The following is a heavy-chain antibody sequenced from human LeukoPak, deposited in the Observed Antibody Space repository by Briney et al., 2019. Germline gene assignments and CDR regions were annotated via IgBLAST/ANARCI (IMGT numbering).Heavy chain of an antibody. CDR2: ISGGGDST. Sequence: GGSLRLSCAASGFTFSSYAMTWVRQAPGKGLEWVSGISGGGDSTYYADSVKGRFTISRDNSKNTLSLQMNSLRAEDTAVYYCAKTLYYCTSITCYGWFDPWGQGTLVTVSS. CDR1: GFTFSSYA. D-gene: IGHD2-2*01. V-gene: IGHV3-23*01. CDR3: AKTLYYCTSITCYGWFDP. J-gene: IGHJ5*02.